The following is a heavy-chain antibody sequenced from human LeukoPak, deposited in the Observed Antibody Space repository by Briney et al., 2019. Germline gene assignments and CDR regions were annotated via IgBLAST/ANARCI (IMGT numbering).Heavy chain of an antibody. CDR2: IIPIFGTA. Sequence: ASVKVSCKASGGTFSSYAISWVRQAPGQGLEWMGGIIPIFGTANYAQKFQGRVTITTDESTSTAYMELNSLRAEDTAVYYCAKDRRYSPRWLQFGPQAFDYWGQGTLVTVSS. V-gene: IGHV1-69*05. D-gene: IGHD5-24*01. CDR3: AKDRRYSPRWLQFGPQAFDY. J-gene: IGHJ4*02. CDR1: GGTFSSYA.